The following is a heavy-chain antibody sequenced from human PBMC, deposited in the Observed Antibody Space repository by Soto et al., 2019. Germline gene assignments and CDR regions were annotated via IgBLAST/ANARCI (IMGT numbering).Heavy chain of an antibody. V-gene: IGHV4-31*03. J-gene: IGHJ4*02. CDR1: GGSISSAAYY. Sequence: SETLSLTCTVSGGSISSAAYYWSWIRQHPGKGLEWIGYISHSGSTYYTPSLKSRVIISADTSKNQFSVNLTSVTAADTAVYYCAREYTYGSNFFDCWGKGALVTVS. CDR3: AREYTYGSNFFDC. CDR2: ISHSGST. D-gene: IGHD5-18*01.